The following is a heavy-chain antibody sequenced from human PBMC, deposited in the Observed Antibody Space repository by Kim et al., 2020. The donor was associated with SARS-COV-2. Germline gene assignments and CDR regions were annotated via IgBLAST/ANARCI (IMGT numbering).Heavy chain of an antibody. D-gene: IGHD2-2*01. J-gene: IGHJ6*01. CDR3: ARVKCSSTSCGYDYYYYYGMDV. Sequence: GGSLRLSCAASGFTFSDYYMSWIRQAPGKGLEWVSYISSSSSYTNYADSVKGRFTISRDNAKNSLYLQMNSLRAEDTAVYYCARVKCSSTSCGYDYYYYYGMDVWGPRTTVSVSS. CDR2: ISSSSSYT. CDR1: GFTFSDYY. V-gene: IGHV3-11*05.